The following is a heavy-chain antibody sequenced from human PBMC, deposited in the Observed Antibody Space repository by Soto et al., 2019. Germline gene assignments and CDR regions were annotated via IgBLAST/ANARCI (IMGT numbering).Heavy chain of an antibody. CDR1: GGSISSGGYS. CDR3: ARGLISSSHYSGGWYYFDS. J-gene: IGHJ4*02. Sequence: SETLSLTCAVSGGSISSGGYSWSWIRQPPGKGLEWIGYINHSGSASYNPSLKSRVTISVHTSNSQFSLELSSVTAADTAVYYCARGLISSSHYSGGWYYFDSWGQGTQVTVSS. CDR2: INHSGSA. V-gene: IGHV4-30-2*01. D-gene: IGHD1-26*01.